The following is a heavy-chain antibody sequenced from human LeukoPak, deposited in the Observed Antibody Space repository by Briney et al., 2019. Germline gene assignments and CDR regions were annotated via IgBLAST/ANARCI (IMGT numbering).Heavy chain of an antibody. Sequence: SETLSLTCAVYGGSFSNYYWSWIRQPPGKGLEWIGEINHSGTTKYNPSLKSRVTISVDTSKNQFSLKVTSVTAADTAVYYCARGPPYYYDSSGYYRFDYWGQGTLVTVSS. CDR2: INHSGTT. CDR3: ARGPPYYYDSSGYYRFDY. V-gene: IGHV4-34*01. J-gene: IGHJ4*02. D-gene: IGHD3-22*01. CDR1: GGSFSNYY.